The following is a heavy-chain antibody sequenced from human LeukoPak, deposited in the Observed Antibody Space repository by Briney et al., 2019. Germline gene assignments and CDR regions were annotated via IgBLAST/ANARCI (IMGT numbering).Heavy chain of an antibody. J-gene: IGHJ4*02. D-gene: IGHD4-17*01. CDR2: ISGSGGST. V-gene: IGHV3-23*01. CDR3: AKDNDYGDSPLDY. CDR1: GFTFSSYA. Sequence: GGSLRLSCAASGFTFSSYAMSWVRQAPGKGLEWVSAISGSGGSTYYADSVKGRFTISRDNPKNTLYLQMNSLRAEDTAVYYCAKDNDYGDSPLDYWGQGTLVTVSS.